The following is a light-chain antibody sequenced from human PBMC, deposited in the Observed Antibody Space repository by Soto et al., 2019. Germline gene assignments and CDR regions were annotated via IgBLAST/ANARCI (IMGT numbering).Light chain of an antibody. CDR1: QSISSSY. V-gene: IGKV3-20*01. CDR2: GAT. J-gene: IGKJ1*01. Sequence: EIVLTQSPGTLSLSPGERVTLSCRASQSISSSYLAWYQQRPGQAPRLLMYGATSRATGTPDRFSGSGSGADFTLTISRLEPEDFAVYYWQQYHSSPWTFGQGTKVEIK. CDR3: QQYHSSPWT.